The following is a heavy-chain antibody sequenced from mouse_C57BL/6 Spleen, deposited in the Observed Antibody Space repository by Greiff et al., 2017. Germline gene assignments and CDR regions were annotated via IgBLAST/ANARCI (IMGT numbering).Heavy chain of an antibody. J-gene: IGHJ2*01. V-gene: IGHV1-76*01. Sequence: VQLVESGAELVRPGASVKLSCKASGYTFTDYYINWVKQRPGQGLEWIARIYPGSGNTYYNEKFKGKATLTAEKSSSTAYMQLSSLTSEDSAVYFCAYGSSYDYWGQGTTLTVSS. D-gene: IGHD1-1*01. CDR2: IYPGSGNT. CDR3: AYGSSYDY. CDR1: GYTFTDYY.